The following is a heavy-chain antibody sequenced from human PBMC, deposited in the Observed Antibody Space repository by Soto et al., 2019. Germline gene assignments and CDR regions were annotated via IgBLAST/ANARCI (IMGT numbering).Heavy chain of an antibody. Sequence: GGSLRLSCAASGFTFSNAWMNWVRQAPGKGLEWVGRIKSKTDGGATDYAAPVKGRFTISRDDSKNTLYLQMNSLKTEDTAVYYCNTGRVVMVADPNWRCMDVWGQGTTVTVSS. CDR3: NTGRVVMVADPNWRCMDV. CDR2: IKSKTDGGAT. D-gene: IGHD2-15*01. V-gene: IGHV3-15*07. CDR1: GFTFSNAW. J-gene: IGHJ6*02.